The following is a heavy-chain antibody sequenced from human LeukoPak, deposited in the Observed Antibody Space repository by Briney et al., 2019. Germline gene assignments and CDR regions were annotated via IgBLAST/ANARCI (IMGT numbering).Heavy chain of an antibody. V-gene: IGHV4-31*03. CDR3: AGGPDRAKVGY. J-gene: IGHJ4*02. Sequence: SETLSLTCTVCSGSIRSADYYWNWVRQHPGKGLEWIGYIYYSGTTFYNPSLKSRISISLDTSKNQFSLRLSSVTAADTAVYYCAGGPDRAKVGYWGQGALVTVSS. CDR2: IYYSGTT. D-gene: IGHD1-26*01. CDR1: SGSIRSADYY.